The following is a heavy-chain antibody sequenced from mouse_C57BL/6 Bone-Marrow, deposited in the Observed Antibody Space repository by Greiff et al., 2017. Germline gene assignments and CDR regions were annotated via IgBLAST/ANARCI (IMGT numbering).Heavy chain of an antibody. CDR2: INPNNGGT. V-gene: IGHV1-18*01. CDR3: ARVKPTTVVADWYFDV. Sequence: EVQLQQSGPELVKPGASVKIPCKASGYTFTDYNMDWVKQSHGKSLEWIGDINPNNGGTIYNQKFKGKATLTVDKSSSTAYMGLRSLTSEDTAVYYCARVKPTTVVADWYFDVWGTGTTVTGSS. CDR1: GYTFTDYN. J-gene: IGHJ1*03. D-gene: IGHD1-1*01.